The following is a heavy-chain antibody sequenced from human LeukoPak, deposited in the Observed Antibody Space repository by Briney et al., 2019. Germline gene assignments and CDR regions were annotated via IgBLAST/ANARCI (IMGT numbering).Heavy chain of an antibody. CDR2: IYTSGST. V-gene: IGHV4-61*02. D-gene: IGHD6-13*01. Sequence: SETLSLTCTVSGGSISSGSYYWSWIRQPAGKGLEYIGRIYTSGSTNYNPSLKSRVTISVDTSKNQFSLKLSSVTAADTAVYYCARDVSSWLDNWGQGTLVTVSS. CDR1: GGSISSGSYY. J-gene: IGHJ4*02. CDR3: ARDVSSWLDN.